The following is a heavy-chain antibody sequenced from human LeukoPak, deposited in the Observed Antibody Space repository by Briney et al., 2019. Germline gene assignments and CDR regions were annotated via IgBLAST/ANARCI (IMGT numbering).Heavy chain of an antibody. CDR3: AKYKGRAYDY. D-gene: IGHD1-1*01. Sequence: GGSLRLSCAASGFTVSSTYMSWVRQAPGKGLQWVSVIYSGGGTYYAASVKGRFTISRDNAENSLFLQMHSLTAEDSAVYFCAKYKGRAYDYWGQGIQVTVSS. V-gene: IGHV3-66*01. CDR2: IYSGGGT. CDR1: GFTVSSTY. J-gene: IGHJ4*02.